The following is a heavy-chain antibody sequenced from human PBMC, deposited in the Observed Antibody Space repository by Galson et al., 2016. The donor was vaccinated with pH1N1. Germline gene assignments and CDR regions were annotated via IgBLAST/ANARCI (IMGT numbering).Heavy chain of an antibody. CDR1: GFTFTNYA. CDR3: ARSYSASSVGSRAFDV. CDR2: ISHSGST. Sequence: LRLSCAASGFTFTNYAMNWVRQAPGKGLEWIGSISHSGSTYYNPSLKSRVTISVETSKNQFSLKLTSVTAADTAIYYCARSYSASSVGSRAFDVWGQGTMVTVSS. D-gene: IGHD6-13*01. J-gene: IGHJ3*01. V-gene: IGHV4-38-2*01.